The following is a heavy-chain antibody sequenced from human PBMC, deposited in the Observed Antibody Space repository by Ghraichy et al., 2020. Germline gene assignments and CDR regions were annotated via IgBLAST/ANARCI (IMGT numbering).Heavy chain of an antibody. CDR1: GFTFSSYG. J-gene: IGHJ1*01. CDR2: ISYDGSNK. CDR3: ATTDYGEDAEYFQH. V-gene: IGHV3-30*03. D-gene: IGHD4-17*01. Sequence: LSLTCAASGFTFSSYGMHWVRQAPGKGLEWVAVISYDGSNKYYADSVKGRFTISRDNSKNTLYLQMNSLRAEDTAVYYCATTDYGEDAEYFQHWGQGTLVTVSS.